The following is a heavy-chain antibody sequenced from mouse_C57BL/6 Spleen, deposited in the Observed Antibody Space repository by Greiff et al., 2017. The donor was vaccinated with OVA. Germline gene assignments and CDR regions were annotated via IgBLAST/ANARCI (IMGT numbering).Heavy chain of an antibody. Sequence: VQLQQSGPELVKPGASVKISCKASGYTFTDYYMNWVKQSHGKSLEWIGDINPNNGGTSYNQKFKGKATLTVDKSSSTAYMELRSLTSEDSAVYYCARGDSPLFDYWGQGTTLTVSS. V-gene: IGHV1-26*01. CDR2: INPNNGGT. CDR3: ARGDSPLFDY. D-gene: IGHD2-12*01. CDR1: GYTFTDYY. J-gene: IGHJ2*01.